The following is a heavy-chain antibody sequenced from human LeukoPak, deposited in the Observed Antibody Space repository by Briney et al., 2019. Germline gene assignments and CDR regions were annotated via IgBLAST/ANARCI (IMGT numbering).Heavy chain of an antibody. CDR3: AKPLCSSTSCYPGRYFQH. Sequence: PGGSLRLSCAASGFTFSSYAMSWVRQAPGKGLEWVSAISGSGGSTYYADSVKGRFTISRDNSKNTLYLQMNSLRAEDTAVYYCAKPLCSSTSCYPGRYFQHSGQGTLVTVSS. CDR2: ISGSGGST. CDR1: GFTFSSYA. D-gene: IGHD2-2*01. V-gene: IGHV3-23*01. J-gene: IGHJ1*01.